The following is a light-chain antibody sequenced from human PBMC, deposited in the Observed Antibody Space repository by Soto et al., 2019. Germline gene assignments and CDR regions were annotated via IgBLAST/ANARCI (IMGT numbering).Light chain of an antibody. Sequence: QSVLTQPASVSGSPGQSITISCTGTSSDVGTYNYVSWYQMHPGKAPKLMIYDVSYRPSGVSDRFSGSKSGNTASLTISGLQAEDEADYYCSSYTSSSTLVFGGGTQLTVL. CDR2: DVS. J-gene: IGLJ2*01. V-gene: IGLV2-14*01. CDR1: SSDVGTYNY. CDR3: SSYTSSSTLV.